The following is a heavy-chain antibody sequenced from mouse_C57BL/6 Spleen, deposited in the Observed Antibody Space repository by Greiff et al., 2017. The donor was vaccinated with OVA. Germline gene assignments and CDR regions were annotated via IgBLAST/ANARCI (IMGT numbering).Heavy chain of an antibody. CDR1: GYTFTSYW. Sequence: QVQLQQPGAELVKPGASVKLSCKASGYTFTSYWMHWVKQRPGRGLEWIGRIDPNSGGTKYNEKFKSKATLTVDKPSSTAYMQLSSLTSEDSAVYYCARSKTVVATDWYLDVWGTGTTVTVSS. V-gene: IGHV1-72*01. J-gene: IGHJ1*03. CDR3: ARSKTVVATDWYLDV. CDR2: IDPNSGGT. D-gene: IGHD1-1*01.